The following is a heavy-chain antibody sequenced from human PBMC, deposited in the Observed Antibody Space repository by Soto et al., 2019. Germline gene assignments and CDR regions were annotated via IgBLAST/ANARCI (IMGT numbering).Heavy chain of an antibody. CDR2: INSGGSST. J-gene: IGHJ4*02. CDR3: ARDSGSYADY. Sequence: EVQLLESGGGLVQPGGSLRLSCAASGFTFSSYWMHWVRQAPGKGLVWVSRINSGGSSTDYADSVKGRFTISRDNAKNTLYLQMNILSDEDTAVYYCARDSGSYADYWGQGTLVTVSS. D-gene: IGHD1-26*01. CDR1: GFTFSSYW. V-gene: IGHV3-74*01.